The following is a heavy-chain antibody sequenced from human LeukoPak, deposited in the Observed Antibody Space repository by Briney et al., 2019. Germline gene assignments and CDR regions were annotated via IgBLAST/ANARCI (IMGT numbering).Heavy chain of an antibody. D-gene: IGHD2/OR15-2a*01. Sequence: PGRSLRLSRAASGNYWMHWVRQAPGKGLVWVSHINSDGSWTSYADSVKGRFTISKDNAKNTVYLQMNNLRAEDTAVYYCVSFYETYWGRGTLVTVSS. V-gene: IGHV3-74*01. CDR2: INSDGSWT. J-gene: IGHJ4*02. CDR3: VSFYETY. CDR1: GNYW.